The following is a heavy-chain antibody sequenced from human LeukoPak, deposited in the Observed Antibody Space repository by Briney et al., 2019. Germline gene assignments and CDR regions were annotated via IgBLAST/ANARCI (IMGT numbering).Heavy chain of an antibody. V-gene: IGHV3-23*01. J-gene: IGHJ5*01. CDR2: ISSRGDDM. D-gene: IGHD3-16*02. Sequence: GGSLRLSCAASAFTFSSCSMTWVRQAQGKGLEWVSSISSRGDDMYYADSVKGRFTSSRDNSKNTLYLQMNSLRPEDTGIYYCVKCYISCLHNWFDSWGQGTLVTVSS. CDR1: AFTFSSCS. CDR3: VKCYISCLHNWFDS.